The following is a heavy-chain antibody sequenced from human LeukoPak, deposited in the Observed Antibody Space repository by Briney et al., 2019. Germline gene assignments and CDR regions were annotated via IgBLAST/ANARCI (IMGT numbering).Heavy chain of an antibody. J-gene: IGHJ4*02. D-gene: IGHD3-22*01. CDR1: GFTFTKYA. Sequence: GGSLRLSCAASGFTFTKYAMTWVRQAPGKGLEWVSGISVSGGSTNYADSVKGRFTISRDNSKNTLYLQMNSLRAEHTAVYYCAKSNYFDSGGYYFFDYWGQGTLATVSS. CDR3: AKSNYFDSGGYYFFDY. CDR2: ISVSGGST. V-gene: IGHV3-23*01.